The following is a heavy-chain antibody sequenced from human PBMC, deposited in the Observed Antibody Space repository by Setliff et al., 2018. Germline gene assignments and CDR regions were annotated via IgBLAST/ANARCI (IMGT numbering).Heavy chain of an antibody. J-gene: IGHJ4*02. CDR1: GYTFTDYG. CDR2: ISAHTGNT. Sequence: ASVKVSCKTSGYTFTDYGITWVRQAPGQGLEWMGWISAHTGNTYYTPKLHGRVTLTTDTSTSTAYMELTSLGSDDTAVYYCSRLVRYCTRTSCPRLSGGEFWGQGTLVTVSS. V-gene: IGHV1-18*01. CDR3: SRLVRYCTRTSCPRLSGGEF. D-gene: IGHD2-15*01.